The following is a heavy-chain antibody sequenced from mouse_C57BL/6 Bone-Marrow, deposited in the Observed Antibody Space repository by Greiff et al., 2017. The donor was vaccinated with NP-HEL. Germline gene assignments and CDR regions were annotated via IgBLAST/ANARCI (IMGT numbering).Heavy chain of an antibody. CDR1: GYAFTNYL. J-gene: IGHJ3*01. CDR2: INPGSGGT. CDR3: ARSGGDGYLFAY. Sequence: QVQLQQSGAELVRPGTSVKVSCKASGYAFTNYLIEWVKQRPGQGLEWIGVINPGSGGTNYNEKFKGKATLTADKSSSTAYMQLSSLTSEDSAVYFCARSGGDGYLFAYWGQGTLVTVSA. D-gene: IGHD2-3*01. V-gene: IGHV1-54*01.